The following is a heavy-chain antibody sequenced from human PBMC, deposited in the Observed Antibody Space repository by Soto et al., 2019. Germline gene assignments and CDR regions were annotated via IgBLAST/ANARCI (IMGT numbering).Heavy chain of an antibody. CDR3: ARDKITGLFDY. CDR2: INHSGST. V-gene: IGHV4-34*01. D-gene: IGHD2-8*02. Sequence: SETLSITCAVYGASLSGYYWTWIRHPPGTGLEWIGEINHSGSTNYNPSLKSRVTISVDTSKHQFSLKLTSVTAADRAVYYCARDKITGLFDYRGKGTLVT. CDR1: GASLSGYY. J-gene: IGHJ4*02.